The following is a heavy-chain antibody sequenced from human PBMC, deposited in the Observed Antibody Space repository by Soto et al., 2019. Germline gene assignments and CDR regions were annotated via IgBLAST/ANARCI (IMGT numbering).Heavy chain of an antibody. J-gene: IGHJ4*02. CDR1: GYIFTTYY. D-gene: IGHD6-19*01. CDR3: ARWQSSGYIDY. V-gene: IGHV1-46*01. CDR2: IDPTSGST. Sequence: QVQLVQSGAEVKKPGASVKVSCKASGYIFTTYYFHWVRQAPGQGLEWLGVIDPTSGSTTYAQEFRGRVTLTRDTSTSTVYLQLTSLTSEDTDVYFCARWQSSGYIDYWGQGTLVTVSS.